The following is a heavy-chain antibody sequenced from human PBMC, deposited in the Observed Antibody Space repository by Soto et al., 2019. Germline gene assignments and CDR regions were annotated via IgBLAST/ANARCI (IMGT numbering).Heavy chain of an antibody. CDR2: TYYRSKWFY. D-gene: IGHD2-15*01. J-gene: IGHJ5*02. CDR3: ARDEDQSLGLHH. CDR1: GDSVSSNSAA. Sequence: SQTLSLTCAISGDSVSSNSAAWNWIRQSPSRGLEWLGRTYYRSKWFYDYTSSVRRRISINPDTSKNQFSLQLRSVTPEDTAAYYCARDEDQSLGLHHWGPGLPVTVSS. V-gene: IGHV6-1*01.